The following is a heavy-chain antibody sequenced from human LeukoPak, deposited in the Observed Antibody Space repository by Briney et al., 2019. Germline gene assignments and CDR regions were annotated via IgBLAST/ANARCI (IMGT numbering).Heavy chain of an antibody. J-gene: IGHJ4*02. D-gene: IGHD6-13*01. CDR1: GYTFTSYD. CDR2: MNPNSGNT. CDR3: ARERSSSWTRTSCYFDY. V-gene: IGHV1-8*01. Sequence: ASVKVSCKASGYTFTSYDINWVRQATGQGLEWMGWMNPNSGNTGYAQKFQGRVTMTRNTSISTAYMELNSLRAEDTAVYYCARERSSSWTRTSCYFDYWGQGTLVTVSS.